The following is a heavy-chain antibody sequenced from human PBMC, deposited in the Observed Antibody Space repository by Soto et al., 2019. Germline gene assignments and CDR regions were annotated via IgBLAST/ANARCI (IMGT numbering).Heavy chain of an antibody. CDR3: ARVSPYTFYYYGMDV. J-gene: IGHJ6*02. V-gene: IGHV3-66*01. CDR2: IYSGGST. Sequence: GSLRLSCAASGFTVSSNYMSWVRQAPGKGLEWVSVIYSGGSTYYADSVKGRFTISRDNSKNTLYLQMNSLRAEDTAVYYCARVSPYTFYYYGMDVWGQGTTVTV. D-gene: IGHD2-2*02. CDR1: GFTVSSNY.